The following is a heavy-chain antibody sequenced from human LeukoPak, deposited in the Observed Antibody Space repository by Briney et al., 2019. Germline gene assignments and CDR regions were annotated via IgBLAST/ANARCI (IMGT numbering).Heavy chain of an antibody. D-gene: IGHD6-13*01. Sequence: SETLSLTCTVSGGSFSSFYWNWIRQPPGKGLEWIGYVYHSGSTNYNPSLKSRVSISMDTSKNQFSLRLNSVTAADTAVYYCARDRVLAAAGRLGFDPWGQGTLVTVSS. J-gene: IGHJ5*02. CDR3: ARDRVLAAAGRLGFDP. CDR2: VYHSGST. V-gene: IGHV4-59*01. CDR1: GGSFSSFY.